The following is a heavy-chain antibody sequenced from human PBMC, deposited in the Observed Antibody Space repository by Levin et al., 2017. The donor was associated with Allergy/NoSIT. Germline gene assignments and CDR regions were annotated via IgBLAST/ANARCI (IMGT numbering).Heavy chain of an antibody. CDR1: GGSISSYY. CDR3: ARSVAQLTFDI. V-gene: IGHV4-59*01. Sequence: PGGSLRLSCAVSGGSISSYYWNWIRQPPGKGLEWIGYIYYSGSTDYNPSLKSRVTISVDTSKDQFSLNLTSVTAADTAVYYCARSVAQLTFDIWGQGTMVTVSS. J-gene: IGHJ3*02. D-gene: IGHD1-1*01. CDR2: IYYSGST.